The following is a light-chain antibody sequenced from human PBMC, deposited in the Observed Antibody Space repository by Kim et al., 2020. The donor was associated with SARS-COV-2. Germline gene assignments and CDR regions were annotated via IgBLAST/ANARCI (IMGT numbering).Light chain of an antibody. J-gene: IGLJ3*02. V-gene: IGLV2-14*03. Sequence: QSALTQPASVSGSPGQSITISCTGTSSAISGYNYVSWYQQHPGKAPKLMIYDVSKRPSGVSNRFSGSKSGNTASLTISGLQAEDEANYYCTSYTTSNTWVFGGGTQLTVL. CDR1: SSAISGYNY. CDR3: TSYTTSNTWV. CDR2: DVS.